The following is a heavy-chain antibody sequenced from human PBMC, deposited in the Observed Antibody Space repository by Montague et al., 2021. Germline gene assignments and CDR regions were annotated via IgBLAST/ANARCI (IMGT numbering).Heavy chain of an antibody. Sequence: SETLSLTCNVSGGSVSTGNYYWTWIRQPPGKELEWIGYIYYTGSSKYNPSLESRVTISISTSKKQFTLKLSSVIAADTAVYYCARGQWLVPYYLDSWGQGTLVTVSS. V-gene: IGHV4-61*01. CDR3: ARGQWLVPYYLDS. CDR1: GGSVSTGNYY. D-gene: IGHD6-19*01. CDR2: IYYTGSS. J-gene: IGHJ4*02.